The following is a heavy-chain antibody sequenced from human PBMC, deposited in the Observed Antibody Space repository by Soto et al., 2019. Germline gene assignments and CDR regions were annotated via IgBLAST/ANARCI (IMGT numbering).Heavy chain of an antibody. Sequence: AGGSLRLSCAASGFTFSSYAMSWVRQAPGKGLEWVSAISGSGGSTYYADSVKGRFTISRDNSKNTLYLQMNSLRAEDTAVYYCAKSGEPQAFGERRATRRFECWGQRTLVSV. CDR3: AKSGEPQAFGERRATRRFEC. V-gene: IGHV3-23*01. CDR1: GFTFSSYA. J-gene: IGHJ4*02. D-gene: IGHD1-26*01. CDR2: ISGSGGST.